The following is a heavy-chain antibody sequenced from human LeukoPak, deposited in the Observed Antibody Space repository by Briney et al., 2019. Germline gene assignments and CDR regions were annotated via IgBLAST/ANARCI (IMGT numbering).Heavy chain of an antibody. J-gene: IGHJ4*02. CDR1: GFTFSSYS. D-gene: IGHD1-20*01. CDR2: ISSSSSYI. Sequence: GASLRLSCAASGFTFSSYSMNWVRQDPGKGLEWVSSISSSSSYIYYADSVKGRFTISRDNAKNSLYLQMNSLRAEDTAVYYCARDGLTGTTCSYWGQGTLVTVSS. CDR3: ARDGLTGTTCSY. V-gene: IGHV3-21*01.